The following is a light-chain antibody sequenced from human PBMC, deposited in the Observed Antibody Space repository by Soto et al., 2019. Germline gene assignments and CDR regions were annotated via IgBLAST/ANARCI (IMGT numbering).Light chain of an antibody. V-gene: IGKV3-11*01. CDR3: QQRSNWPLT. CDR2: DAS. CDR1: QSVGSY. Sequence: EIVLTQSPATLSLSPGERATLSCRASQSVGSYLAWYQQKPGQAPRLLIYDASNRATGIPARFSGSGSGTDFTLTISSLEPEDFAVYYCQQRSNWPLTFGRGTKVEIK. J-gene: IGKJ4*01.